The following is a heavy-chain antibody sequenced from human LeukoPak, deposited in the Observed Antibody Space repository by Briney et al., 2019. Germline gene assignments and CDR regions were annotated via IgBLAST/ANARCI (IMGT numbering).Heavy chain of an antibody. CDR1: GGSITNYY. CDR3: ARNLPHYCGGDCFPAPPFDF. Sequence: SETLSLTCTVSGGSITNYYWSWIRQPPGKGLEWIGFSYYNGNTNYNPSLKSRVTISVDMSKNQFSLSLRSVTAADTAVYYCARNLPHYCGGDCFPAPPFDFWGQGTLITVSS. CDR2: SYYNGNT. V-gene: IGHV4-59*01. J-gene: IGHJ4*02. D-gene: IGHD2-21*02.